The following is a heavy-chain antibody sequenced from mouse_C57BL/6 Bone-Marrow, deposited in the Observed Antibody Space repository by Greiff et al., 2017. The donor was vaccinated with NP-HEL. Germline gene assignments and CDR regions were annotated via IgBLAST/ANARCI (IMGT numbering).Heavy chain of an antibody. D-gene: IGHD2-5*01. J-gene: IGHJ2*01. Sequence: EVQGVESGGDLVKPGGSLKLSCAASGFTFSSYGMSWVRQTPDKRLEWVATISSGGSYTYYPDSVKGRFTISRDNAKNTLYLQRSSLKSEDTAMYYCARHYYSNYFDYWGRGTTLTVSS. CDR1: GFTFSSYG. CDR2: ISSGGSYT. V-gene: IGHV5-6*01. CDR3: ARHYYSNYFDY.